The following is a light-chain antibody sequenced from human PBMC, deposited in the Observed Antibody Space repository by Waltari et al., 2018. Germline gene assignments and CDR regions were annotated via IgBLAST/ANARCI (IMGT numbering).Light chain of an antibody. Sequence: SYQLTQPPSVSVFPGQTARITCSGDALPRKYSYWYQQKSGQAPVLVIYVDNKRPPGIPERFSGSSSGTVATLTISGAQLEDEADYYCYSTDSSANERVYGRGTKLTVL. CDR3: YSTDSSANERV. CDR1: ALPRKY. V-gene: IGLV3-10*01. J-gene: IGLJ3*02. CDR2: VDN.